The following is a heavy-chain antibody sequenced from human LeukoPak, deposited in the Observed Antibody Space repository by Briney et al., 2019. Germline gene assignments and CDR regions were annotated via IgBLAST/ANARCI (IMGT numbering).Heavy chain of an antibody. V-gene: IGHV3-21*01. Sequence: GGSLRLSCAASGFTFSSYTMKWVRQAPGKGLEWVSSISSSSSYIYYADSMKGRFTISRDNAKNSLYLQMNSLRAEDTAVYYCAREFLEQQPNRGFDHWGQGTLVTVSS. CDR2: ISSSSSYI. CDR1: GFTFSSYT. D-gene: IGHD6-13*01. J-gene: IGHJ5*02. CDR3: AREFLEQQPNRGFDH.